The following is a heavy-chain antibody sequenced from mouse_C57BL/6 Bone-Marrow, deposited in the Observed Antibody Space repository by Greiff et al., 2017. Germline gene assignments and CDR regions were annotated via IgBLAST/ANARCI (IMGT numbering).Heavy chain of an antibody. V-gene: IGHV15-2*01. CDR3: GRSSSYTWFAY. J-gene: IGHJ3*01. CDR2: ILPSIGRT. Sequence: QVQLQQSGSELRSPGSSVKLSCKDFDSAVFPIAYMSWVRQKPGQGFEWIGGILPSIGRTIYGEMFEDKATMDADTLSNTAYLELNSLTSEDSAIYCCGRSSSYTWFAYWGQGTLVTVSA. CDR1: DSAVFPIAY. D-gene: IGHD1-1*01.